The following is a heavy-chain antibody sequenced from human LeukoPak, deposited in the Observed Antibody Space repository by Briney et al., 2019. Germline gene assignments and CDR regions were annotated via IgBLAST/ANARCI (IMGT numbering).Heavy chain of an antibody. CDR3: AKHDGDYVGFFDY. D-gene: IGHD4-17*01. J-gene: IGHJ4*02. Sequence: GESLRISCKGPEYSFTNYWISWVRQMSGKGLEWMGTIDPSDSYTNYRPSFQGHVTISADKSISTAYLQWSSLKASDTAMYYCAKHDGDYVGFFDYWGQGTLVTVSS. CDR2: IDPSDSYT. V-gene: IGHV5-10-1*01. CDR1: EYSFTNYW.